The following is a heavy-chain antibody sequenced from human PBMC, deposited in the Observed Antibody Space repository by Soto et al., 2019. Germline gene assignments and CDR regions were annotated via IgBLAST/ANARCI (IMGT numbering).Heavy chain of an antibody. V-gene: IGHV3-66*01. CDR2: IYGGGNT. CDR1: GFTISSTY. J-gene: IGHJ6*02. CDR3: AAIFGVDV. Sequence: EVQLVESGGGLVQPGGSLRLSCAVSGFTISSTYMNWVRQAPGKGLEWVSVIYGGGNTNYADSVKGRFTISRDNSKNTLFLQMSSLRADDTAVYYCAAIFGVDVWGQGTTVTVSS.